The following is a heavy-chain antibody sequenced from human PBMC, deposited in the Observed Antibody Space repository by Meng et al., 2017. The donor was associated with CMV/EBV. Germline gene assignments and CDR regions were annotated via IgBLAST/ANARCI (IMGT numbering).Heavy chain of an antibody. D-gene: IGHD3-3*01. Sequence: GESLKISCTASGFTFRDYHMGRARQAPGKGLEAMSSISSLDGRTFYLDSVRGRFTISRDDSKSILYLQMNSLRSDDTATYYCVKIMSRVVDFWYGMDVWGQGTTVTVSS. J-gene: IGHJ6*02. CDR1: GFTFRDYH. V-gene: IGHV3-23*01. CDR2: ISSLDGRT. CDR3: VKIMSRVVDFWYGMDV.